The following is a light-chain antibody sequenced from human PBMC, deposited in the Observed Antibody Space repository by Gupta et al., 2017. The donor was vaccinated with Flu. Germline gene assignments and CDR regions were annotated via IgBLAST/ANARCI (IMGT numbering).Light chain of an antibody. Sequence: AIRMTQSPSSFSASTGDRVTITCRASQGISSYLAWYQQKPGKAPKLLIYAASTVQSGVPSRFSGSGSGTDFTLTISCLQSEDFATYYCQQYYSYPRAFGAGTKVEIK. J-gene: IGKJ4*01. V-gene: IGKV1-8*01. CDR3: QQYYSYPRA. CDR2: AAS. CDR1: QGISSY.